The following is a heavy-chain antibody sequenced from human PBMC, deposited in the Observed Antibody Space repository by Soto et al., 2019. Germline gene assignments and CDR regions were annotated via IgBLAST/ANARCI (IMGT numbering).Heavy chain of an antibody. D-gene: IGHD3-9*01. V-gene: IGHV4-59*01. CDR3: ARGRNDLLTGHYYFDY. Sequence: SETLSLTCTVSGGSISRYYWSWIRQSPGKGLEWIGYVFYSGSSNYDPSLKSRVTISVDTSKNQFSLKLRSVTAADTSVYYCARGRNDLLTGHYYFDYWGQGTLVTVSS. CDR1: GGSISRYY. J-gene: IGHJ4*02. CDR2: VFYSGSS.